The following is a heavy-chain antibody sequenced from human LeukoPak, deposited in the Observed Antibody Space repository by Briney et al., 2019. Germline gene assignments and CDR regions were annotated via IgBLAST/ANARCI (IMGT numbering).Heavy chain of an antibody. J-gene: IGHJ6*02. V-gene: IGHV4-34*01. CDR2: INHSGST. CDR1: GGSISSYY. CDR3: ARPTVFGMDV. D-gene: IGHD4-11*01. Sequence: SETLSLTCTVSGGSISSYYWIWIRQPPGKGLEWIGEINHSGSTNYNPSLKSRVTISVDTSKNQFSLKLSSVTAADTAVYYCARPTVFGMDVWGQGTTVTVSS.